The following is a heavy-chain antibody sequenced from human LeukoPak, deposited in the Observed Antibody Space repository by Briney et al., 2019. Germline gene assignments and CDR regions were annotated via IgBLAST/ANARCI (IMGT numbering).Heavy chain of an antibody. J-gene: IGHJ3*02. CDR1: GFIFSTYG. Sequence: GCPLIPSCAASGFIFSTYGMHWVRKAAGNRLDWVSVIWYDGSNRNYADSVKGRFTISRDNSKNTVYLQMNSLRGEDTAVYYCARERGSGSHYAIDIWGQGTMVTVSS. V-gene: IGHV3-33*01. D-gene: IGHD3-10*01. CDR3: ARERGSGSHYAIDI. CDR2: IWYDGSNR.